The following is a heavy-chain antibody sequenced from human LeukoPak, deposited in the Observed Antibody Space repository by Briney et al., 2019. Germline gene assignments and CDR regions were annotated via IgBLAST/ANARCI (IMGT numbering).Heavy chain of an antibody. Sequence: GGSLRLSCAASGFTFSSYAMSWVRQAPGKGLEWVGFIRSKAFGGTTEYAASVKGRFSISRDDSKSIAYLQMNSLKTEDTAVYYCTRWLKRVAAAGTSYFDYWGQGTLVTVSS. D-gene: IGHD6-13*01. CDR3: TRWLKRVAAAGTSYFDY. CDR2: IRSKAFGGTT. V-gene: IGHV3-49*04. CDR1: GFTFSSYA. J-gene: IGHJ4*02.